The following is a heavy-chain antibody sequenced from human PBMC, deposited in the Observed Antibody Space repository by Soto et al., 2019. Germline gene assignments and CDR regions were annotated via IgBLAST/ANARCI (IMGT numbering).Heavy chain of an antibody. V-gene: IGHV3-23*01. J-gene: IGHJ4*02. CDR1: GFTFSNQA. D-gene: IGHD3-22*01. Sequence: EVQLLESGGGLVQPGGSLRLSCAAAGFTFSNQAMSWVRQASGKGLEWVSGIGGSGDTYYADSVKGRFTVSRDNSKYTLYLEVSSLSGEDTGVFHCATRDYYDGRGYYYHYFGFRGQRALVTVFS. CDR3: ATRDYYDGRGYYYHYFGF. CDR2: IGGSGDT.